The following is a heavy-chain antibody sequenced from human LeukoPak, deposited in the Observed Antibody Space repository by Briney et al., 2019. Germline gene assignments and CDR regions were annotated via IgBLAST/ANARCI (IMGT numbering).Heavy chain of an antibody. J-gene: IGHJ4*02. CDR2: FTNQGST. Sequence: PSETLSLTCAVYGGSFSGYYWSWVRQPPGKGLEWIGEFTNQGSTNYNPSLKSQVTMSVDTSKKQFYLKLISVTAADTAVYNCAIIYGDYSDFDYWGQGTLVTVSS. CDR1: GGSFSGYY. CDR3: AIIYGDYSDFDY. D-gene: IGHD4-17*01. V-gene: IGHV4-34*01.